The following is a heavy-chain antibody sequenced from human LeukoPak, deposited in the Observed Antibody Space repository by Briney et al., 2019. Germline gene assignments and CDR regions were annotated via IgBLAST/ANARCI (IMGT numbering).Heavy chain of an antibody. CDR2: ISYDGSNK. CDR3: ARDLEERAVAVAAPVGY. V-gene: IGHV3-30-3*01. Sequence: GGSLRLSCAASGFTFSSYAMHWVRQAPGKGLEWVAVISYDGSNKYYADSVKGRFTISRDNSKNTLYLQMNSLRAEDTAVYYCARDLEERAVAVAAPVGYWGQGTLVTVSS. CDR1: GFTFSSYA. D-gene: IGHD6-19*01. J-gene: IGHJ4*02.